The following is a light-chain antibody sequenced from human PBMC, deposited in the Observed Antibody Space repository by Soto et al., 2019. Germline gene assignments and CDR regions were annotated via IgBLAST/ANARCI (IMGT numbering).Light chain of an antibody. V-gene: IGKV3-15*01. CDR1: QSVSSN. CDR3: QQYNNWPPVT. J-gene: IGKJ5*01. Sequence: EIVMMQSPATLSVSPGERVTLSCRASQSVSSNLAWYQQKSGQAPRLLIYGASTRATGIPARFSGSGSGTEFTLIISSLQSEDFAIYYCQQYNNWPPVTFGQGTRLEIK. CDR2: GAS.